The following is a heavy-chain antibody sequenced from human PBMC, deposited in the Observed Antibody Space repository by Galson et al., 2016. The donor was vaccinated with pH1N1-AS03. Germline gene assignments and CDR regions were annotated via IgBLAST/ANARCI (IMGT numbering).Heavy chain of an antibody. D-gene: IGHD6-13*01. CDR1: GYAFTDYY. V-gene: IGHV1-2*02. Sequence: SVKVSCKASGYAFTDYYMHLLRQAPVQGLEWMAWINTDSGGTDYAQKFQGRVTMTRDASISTTYMELSSLRSDDTAVYYCVRGSPHSSSTNYAFEFWGRGTMVTVSS. J-gene: IGHJ3*01. CDR2: INTDSGGT. CDR3: VRGSPHSSSTNYAFEF.